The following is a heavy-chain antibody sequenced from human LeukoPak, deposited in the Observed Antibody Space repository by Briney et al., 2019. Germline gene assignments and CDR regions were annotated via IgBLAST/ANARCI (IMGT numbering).Heavy chain of an antibody. J-gene: IGHJ4*02. Sequence: GGSLRLSCAASGSTFSSYAMSWVRQAPGKGLEWVSAISGSGGSTYYADSVKGRFTISRDNSKNTLYLQMNSLRAEDTAVYYCAKVGHSSSWYYGYWGQGTLVTASS. CDR3: AKVGHSSSWYYGY. D-gene: IGHD6-13*01. CDR2: ISGSGGST. V-gene: IGHV3-23*01. CDR1: GSTFSSYA.